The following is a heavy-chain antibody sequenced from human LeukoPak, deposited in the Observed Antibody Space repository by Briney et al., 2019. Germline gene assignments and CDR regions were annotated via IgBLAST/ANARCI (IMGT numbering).Heavy chain of an antibody. CDR1: GYTFTGYY. CDR3: ARSPVRVPAAIYYFDH. D-gene: IGHD2-2*01. Sequence: ASVKVSCKASGYTFTGYYMHWVRQAPGQGLEWTGWINPNSGGTNYAQKFQGRVTMTRDTSISTAYMELSRLRSDDTAVYYCARSPVRVPAAIYYFDHWGQGTLVTVSS. J-gene: IGHJ4*02. CDR2: INPNSGGT. V-gene: IGHV1-2*02.